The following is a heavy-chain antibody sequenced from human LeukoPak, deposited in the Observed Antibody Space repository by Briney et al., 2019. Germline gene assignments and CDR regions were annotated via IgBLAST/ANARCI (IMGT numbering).Heavy chain of an antibody. J-gene: IGHJ4*02. CDR2: IYYSGSA. CDR1: GGSIGTYY. V-gene: IGHV4-59*08. D-gene: IGHD1-26*01. CDR3: ARVEVGATSPFDY. Sequence: SETLSLTCTISGGSIGTYYWTWIRQPPGKGLEWIGYIYYSGSANYNPSLRSRVTISVDTSKNQFSLKLSSVTAADTAVYYCARVEVGATSPFDYWGQGNLVTVSS.